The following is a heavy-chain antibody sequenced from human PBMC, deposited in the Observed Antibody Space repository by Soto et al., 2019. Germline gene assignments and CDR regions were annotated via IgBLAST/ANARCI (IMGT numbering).Heavy chain of an antibody. CDR2: IYYSGSS. CDR1: GGCISSYY. D-gene: IGHD2-15*01. J-gene: IGHJ6*02. CDR3: ARDHPAGYCSGGSCYRYDHGMDV. Sequence: ETLSLTGAVSGGCISSYYWSWIWQPPGKGLEWIGYIYYSGSSTYNPSLKSRVTISEDASKNQFSLKRSSVTAADTAVYYCARDHPAGYCSGGSCYRYDHGMDVWGQGTTVTVSS. V-gene: IGHV4-59*01.